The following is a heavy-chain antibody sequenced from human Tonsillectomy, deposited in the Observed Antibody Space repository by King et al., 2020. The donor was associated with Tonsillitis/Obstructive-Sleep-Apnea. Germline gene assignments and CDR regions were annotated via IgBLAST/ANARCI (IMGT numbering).Heavy chain of an antibody. CDR2: IFSNDEK. CDR3: ASLGGNYPYYFDY. D-gene: IGHD1-7*01. J-gene: IGHJ4*02. CDR1: GLSLSNARMG. Sequence: TLKESGPELVKPTETLTLTCTVSGLSLSNARMGVSRIRQPPGKALEWLAHIFSNDEKSYSTSLKSRLTISKDTSKSQVVLTMTNMDPVDTATYYCASLGGNYPYYFDYWGQGILVTVSS. V-gene: IGHV2-26*01.